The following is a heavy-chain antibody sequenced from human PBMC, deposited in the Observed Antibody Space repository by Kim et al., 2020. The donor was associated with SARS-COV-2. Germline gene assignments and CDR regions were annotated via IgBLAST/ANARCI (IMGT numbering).Heavy chain of an antibody. D-gene: IGHD6-13*01. J-gene: IGHJ4*02. CDR1: GDSVSSGYVT. CDR2: TYFRSKWYT. Sequence: SQTLSLTCAISGDSVSSGYVTWNWIRQSPSRGLEWLGRTYFRSKWYTEYAVSVKSRISINPDTARNQFSLPLDSLTPEDTAVYYCVRLTGNSWLDYWGQWTLVTVSS. V-gene: IGHV6-1*01. CDR3: VRLTGNSWLDY.